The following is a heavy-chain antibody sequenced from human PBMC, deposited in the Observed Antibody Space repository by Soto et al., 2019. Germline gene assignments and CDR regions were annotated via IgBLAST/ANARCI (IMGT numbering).Heavy chain of an antibody. V-gene: IGHV4-30-4*01. CDR1: GGSISGGDSY. D-gene: IGHD1-26*01. Sequence: SETLSLTCTVSGGSISGGDSYWSWIRQPPGKGLEWVGYIYYSGSTYYNPSLKSRLTISVDTSKNQFSLKLSSVTAADTAVYYCAKMVGVSGFVFVIWGQGKMVTVSS. J-gene: IGHJ3*02. CDR2: IYYSGST. CDR3: AKMVGVSGFVFVI.